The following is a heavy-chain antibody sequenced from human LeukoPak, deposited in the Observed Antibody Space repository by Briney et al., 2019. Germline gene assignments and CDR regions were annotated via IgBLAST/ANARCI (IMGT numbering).Heavy chain of an antibody. CDR2: IIPIFGTA. Sequence: SVKVSCKASGGTFSSYAISWVRQAPGQGLEWMGGIIPIFGTANYAQKFQGRVTITTDESTSTAYMELSSLRSEDTAVYYCAREGKAYDISTGAPLFDYWGQGTLVTVSS. V-gene: IGHV1-69*05. CDR3: AREGKAYDISTGAPLFDY. D-gene: IGHD3-9*01. J-gene: IGHJ4*02. CDR1: GGTFSSYA.